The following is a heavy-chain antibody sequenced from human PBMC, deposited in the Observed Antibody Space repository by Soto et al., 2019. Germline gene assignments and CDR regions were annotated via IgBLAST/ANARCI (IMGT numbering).Heavy chain of an antibody. CDR2: IYHTGST. J-gene: IGHJ4*02. D-gene: IGHD5-12*01. V-gene: IGHV4-59*01. CDR3: ARGGNRYSNTASGVGGFDY. Sequence: SETLSLTCTVSGASISSSYWSWIRQSPGKGLEWIAYIYHTGSTNYDPSLKSRVTISLDTSKSQFSLNLSSLTTADTAVYFCARGGNRYSNTASGVGGFDYWGQGTLVTVSS. CDR1: GASISSSY.